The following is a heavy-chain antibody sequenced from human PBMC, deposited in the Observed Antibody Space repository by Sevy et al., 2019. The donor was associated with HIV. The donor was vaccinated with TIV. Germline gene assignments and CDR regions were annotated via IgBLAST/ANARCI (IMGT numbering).Heavy chain of an antibody. J-gene: IGHJ6*03. D-gene: IGHD1-26*01. CDR3: ATYVVGITYHMDG. V-gene: IGHV1-18*01. CDR2: ISGHNGNS. Sequence: ASVKVSCKASGYTFNFYGFTWVRQAPGQGLEWMGWISGHNGNSNYAQKFLGRVTMTTDTATKTGFMEMRSLRSDDTAVYYCATYVVGITYHMDGWGKGTTVTVSS. CDR1: GYTFNFYG.